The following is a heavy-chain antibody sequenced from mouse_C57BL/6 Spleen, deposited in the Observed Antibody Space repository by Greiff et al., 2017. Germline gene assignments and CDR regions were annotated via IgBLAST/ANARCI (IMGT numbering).Heavy chain of an antibody. J-gene: IGHJ1*03. CDR1: GYTFTSYW. CDR2: IDPSDSDT. Sequence: QVQLQQPGAELVRPGSSVKLSCKASGYTFTSYWMHWVKQRPIQGLEWIGNIDPSDSDTHYNQKFKDKATLTVDKSSSTAYMQLSSLTSEDSAVYYCARKGVTTVVSDWYFDVWGTGTTVTVSS. V-gene: IGHV1-52*01. D-gene: IGHD1-1*01. CDR3: ARKGVTTVVSDWYFDV.